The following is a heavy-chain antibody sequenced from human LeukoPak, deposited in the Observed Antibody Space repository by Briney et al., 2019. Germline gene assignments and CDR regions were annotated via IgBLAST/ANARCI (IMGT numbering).Heavy chain of an antibody. V-gene: IGHV3-20*01. CDR1: GFTFDDYG. CDR3: ARVASDSSGNYYFDY. CDR2: INWNGGST. D-gene: IGHD3-22*01. Sequence: RPGGSLRLSCAASGFTFDDYGMSWVRQAPGKGLEWVSGINWNGGSTGYADSVKGRFTISRDNAKNSLYLQMNSLRAEDTALYHCARVASDSSGNYYFDYWGQGTLVTVSS. J-gene: IGHJ4*02.